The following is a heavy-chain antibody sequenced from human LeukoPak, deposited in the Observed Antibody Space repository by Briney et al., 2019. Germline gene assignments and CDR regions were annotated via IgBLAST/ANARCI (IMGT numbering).Heavy chain of an antibody. Sequence: GGSLRLSYAVSGFTVSSNYMSWVRQAPGKGLEWVSVIYSGGSTYYADSVKGRFTISRDNSRNTLYLQMNSLRAEDTAVYYCARVHGGYFDYWGQGTLVTVSS. V-gene: IGHV3-53*01. CDR1: GFTVSSNY. D-gene: IGHD3-16*01. CDR2: IYSGGST. CDR3: ARVHGGYFDY. J-gene: IGHJ4*02.